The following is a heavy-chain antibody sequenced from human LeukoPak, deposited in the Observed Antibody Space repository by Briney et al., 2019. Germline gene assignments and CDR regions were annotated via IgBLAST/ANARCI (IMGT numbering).Heavy chain of an antibody. V-gene: IGHV3-23*01. Sequence: PGGSLRLSCAASGFTFSSIAMTWVRQAPGKGLEWVSTIRSNGETTYNADSVKGRFTISRDNSKKTLYLQLNSLRVEDTAIYYCAKGQELDDGVFDSWGQGTLVPVSS. CDR1: GFTFSSIA. J-gene: IGHJ4*02. CDR3: AKGQELDDGVFDS. D-gene: IGHD1-1*01. CDR2: IRSNGETT.